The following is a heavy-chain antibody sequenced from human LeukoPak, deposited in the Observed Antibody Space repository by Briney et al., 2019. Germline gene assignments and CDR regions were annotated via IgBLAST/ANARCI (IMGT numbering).Heavy chain of an antibody. D-gene: IGHD3-10*01. V-gene: IGHV1-18*01. CDR2: ISAYNGNT. J-gene: IGHJ4*02. CDR1: GYTFTSYG. Sequence: ASVKVSCKASGYTFTSYGISGVRQAPGQGLEWMGCISAYNGNTNYAQKLQGRVTMTTDTSTSTAYMELRSLRSDDTAVYYCARQYYGSGSYYPHFDYWGQGTLVTVSS. CDR3: ARQYYGSGSYYPHFDY.